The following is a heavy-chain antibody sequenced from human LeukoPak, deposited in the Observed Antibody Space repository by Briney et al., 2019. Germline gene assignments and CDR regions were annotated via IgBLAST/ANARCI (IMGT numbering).Heavy chain of an antibody. CDR3: ARDNSVRDEAWWFNP. D-gene: IGHD5-24*01. CDR1: GYTFTSNY. Sequence: ASVKVSCKAFGYTFTSNYMHWVRPAPGQGPEWMGVISPSGGSTTYAQKLQGRVTLTRDMSTSTDYVELSSLRSEDTAVYYCARDNSVRDEAWWFNPWGQGTLVTVSS. CDR2: ISPSGGST. J-gene: IGHJ5*02. V-gene: IGHV1-46*04.